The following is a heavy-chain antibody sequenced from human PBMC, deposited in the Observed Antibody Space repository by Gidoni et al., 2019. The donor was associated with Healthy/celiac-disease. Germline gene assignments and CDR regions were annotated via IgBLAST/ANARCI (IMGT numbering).Heavy chain of an antibody. J-gene: IGHJ5*02. CDR1: GFTVSSYA. CDR2: ISGSGGST. V-gene: IGHV3-23*01. Sequence: EVQLLESGGGVVQLGGSLRLSCAASGFTVSSYAMSWVRQAPGKGLEWVSAISGSGGSTSYADSVKGRFTISRDNSKNTLYLQMNSLRAEDTAVYYCAKEVYYGSGYNWFDPWGQGTLVTVSS. CDR3: AKEVYYGSGYNWFDP. D-gene: IGHD3-10*01.